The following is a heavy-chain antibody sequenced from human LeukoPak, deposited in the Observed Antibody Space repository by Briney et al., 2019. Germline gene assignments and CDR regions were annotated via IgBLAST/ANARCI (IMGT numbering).Heavy chain of an antibody. J-gene: IGHJ6*02. CDR2: ISYDGSNK. Sequence: PGGSLRLSCAASGFTFSSYAMHWVRQASGKGLEWVAVISYDGSNKYYADSVKGRFTISRDNSKNTLYLQMNSLRAEDTAVYYCARGTPSSSGWLYYGMDVWGQGTTVTVSS. CDR3: ARGTPSSSGWLYYGMDV. CDR1: GFTFSSYA. V-gene: IGHV3-30-3*01. D-gene: IGHD6-19*01.